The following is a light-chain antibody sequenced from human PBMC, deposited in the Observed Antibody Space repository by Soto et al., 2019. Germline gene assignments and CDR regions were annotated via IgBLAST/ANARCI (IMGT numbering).Light chain of an antibody. CDR1: SSNIGAGYD. V-gene: IGLV1-40*01. Sequence: QLVLTQPPSVSGAPGQRVTISCTGSSSNIGAGYDVHWYQQLPGTAPKLLIYGNSNRPSGVPDRFSGSKSGTSASLAITGLQAEDEADYYCSSYTDSSNYVFGTGTKLTVL. J-gene: IGLJ1*01. CDR3: SSYTDSSNYV. CDR2: GNS.